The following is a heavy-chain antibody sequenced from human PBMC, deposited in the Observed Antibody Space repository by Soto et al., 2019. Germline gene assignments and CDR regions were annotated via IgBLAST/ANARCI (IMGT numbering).Heavy chain of an antibody. D-gene: IGHD2-8*01. J-gene: IGHJ4*02. Sequence: PSETLSLTCAVYGGSFSGYYWSWIRQPPGKGLEWIGEINHSGSTNYNPSLKSRATISVDTSKNQFSLKLSSVTAADTAVYYCARESVVLMVYALYYFDYWGQGTLVTVSS. CDR1: GGSFSGYY. CDR3: ARESVVLMVYALYYFDY. CDR2: INHSGST. V-gene: IGHV4-34*01.